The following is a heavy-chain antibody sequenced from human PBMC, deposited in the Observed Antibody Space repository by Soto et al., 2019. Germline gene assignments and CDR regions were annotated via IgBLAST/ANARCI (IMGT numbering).Heavy chain of an antibody. V-gene: IGHV1-69*12. Sequence: QVQLVQSGAEVKKPGSSVKVSCKASGGTFSSYAISWVRQAPGQGLEWMGGIIPIFGTANYAQKFQGRVTITADESTSTAYMAMSSLRSEDTAVYYCARDRRDGYNPPYFDCWGQGTLVTVSS. CDR2: IIPIFGTA. CDR3: ARDRRDGYNPPYFDC. CDR1: GGTFSSYA. D-gene: IGHD5-12*01. J-gene: IGHJ4*02.